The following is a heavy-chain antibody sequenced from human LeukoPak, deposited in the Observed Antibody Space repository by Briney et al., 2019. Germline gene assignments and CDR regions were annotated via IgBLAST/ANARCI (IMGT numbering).Heavy chain of an antibody. CDR2: IYTSGTT. CDR3: ARTSPRAATFDY. CDR1: GGSISSYY. J-gene: IGHJ4*02. Sequence: SETLSLTWAVSGGSISSYYWSWIRQPAGKGLDWIGRIYTSGTTNYNPSLKSRVTMSVDTSKNQFSLNLNSVTAADTAVYYCARTSPRAATFDYWGQGTLVTVSS. V-gene: IGHV4-4*07. D-gene: IGHD2-15*01.